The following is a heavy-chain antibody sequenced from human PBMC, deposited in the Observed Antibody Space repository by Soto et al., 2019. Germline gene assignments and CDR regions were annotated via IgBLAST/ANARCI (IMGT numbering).Heavy chain of an antibody. Sequence: EVQLLESGGGLVQPGGSLRLSCAASGFTFTSYAMSWVRQAPGKGLEWVSVISGSVVSTYYADSVKGRFTISRDNSKNTLYLQMSSLRADEKAVYYCAGPDFGELKWGQGTLVTVSS. D-gene: IGHD3-10*01. J-gene: IGHJ4*02. CDR3: AGPDFGELK. V-gene: IGHV3-23*01. CDR2: ISGSVVST. CDR1: GFTFTSYA.